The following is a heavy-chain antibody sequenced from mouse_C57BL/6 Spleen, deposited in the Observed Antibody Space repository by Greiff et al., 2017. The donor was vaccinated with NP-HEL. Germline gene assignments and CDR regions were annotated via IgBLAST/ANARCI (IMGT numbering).Heavy chain of an antibody. CDR2: IDPSDSYT. CDR1: GYTFTSYW. Sequence: QVQLQQPGAELVMPGASVKLSCKASGYTFTSYWMHWVKQRPGQGLEWIGEIDPSDSYTNYNQKFKGKSTLTVDKSSSTAYMQLSSLTSEDSAVYYCARRGGDGYYFDYWGQGTTLTVSS. V-gene: IGHV1-69*01. J-gene: IGHJ2*01. CDR3: ARRGGDGYYFDY. D-gene: IGHD3-3*01.